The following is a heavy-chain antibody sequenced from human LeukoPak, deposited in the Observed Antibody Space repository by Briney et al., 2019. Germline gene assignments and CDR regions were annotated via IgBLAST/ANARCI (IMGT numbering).Heavy chain of an antibody. J-gene: IGHJ3*02. V-gene: IGHV4-39*02. CDR2: IYYSGST. CDR3: AREKWYDILSGSGFDI. D-gene: IGHD3-9*01. Sequence: KPSETLSLTCTVSGGSISSSSYYWGWIRQPPGKGLEWIGSIYYSGSTYYNPSLKSRVTISVDTSKNQFSLKLSSVTAADTAVYYCAREKWYDILSGSGFDIWGQGTMVTVSS. CDR1: GGSISSSSYY.